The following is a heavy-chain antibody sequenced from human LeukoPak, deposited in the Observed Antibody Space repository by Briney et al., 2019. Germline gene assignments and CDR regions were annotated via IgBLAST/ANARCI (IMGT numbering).Heavy chain of an antibody. CDR1: GYTFTSYE. CDR2: MNPNSGNT. CDR3: ASGLPELELPDGHDAFDI. J-gene: IGHJ3*02. V-gene: IGHV1-8*03. Sequence: GASVKVSCKASGYTFTSYEINWVRQATGQGLGWMGWMNPNSGNTGYAQKFQGRVTITRNTSISAAYMELSSLRSEDTAVYYCASGLPELELPDGHDAFDIWGQGTMVTVSS. D-gene: IGHD1-7*01.